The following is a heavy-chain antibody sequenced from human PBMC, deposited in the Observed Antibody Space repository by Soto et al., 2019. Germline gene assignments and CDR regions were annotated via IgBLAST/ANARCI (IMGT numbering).Heavy chain of an antibody. CDR2: INHSGSS. Sequence: QVQLQQWGAGLLQPSETLSLSCAVYGGSFNDYYWSWIRQPPGKGLEWIGEINHSGSSNYNPSIQRRVTSSVDTSMNQFSLKLSYVTAADTAVYYCARGRHGEYRNDYYVDVWGKGSTVTDSS. CDR1: GGSFNDYY. D-gene: IGHD4-17*01. J-gene: IGHJ6*03. CDR3: ARGRHGEYRNDYYVDV. V-gene: IGHV4-34*01.